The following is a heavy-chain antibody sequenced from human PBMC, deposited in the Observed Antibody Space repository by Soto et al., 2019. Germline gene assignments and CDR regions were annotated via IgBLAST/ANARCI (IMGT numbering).Heavy chain of an antibody. Sequence: SETLSLTCTVSGGSISSYYWSWIRQPPGKGLEWIGYIYYSGSTNYNPSLKSRVTISVDTSKNQFSLKLSSVTAADTAVYYCARHETETPYYMDVWGQGTTVTVSS. CDR3: ARHETETPYYMDV. CDR1: GGSISSYY. V-gene: IGHV4-59*08. J-gene: IGHJ6*03. CDR2: IYYSGST.